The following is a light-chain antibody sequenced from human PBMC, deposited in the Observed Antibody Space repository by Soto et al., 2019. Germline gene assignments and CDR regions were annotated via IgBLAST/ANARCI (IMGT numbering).Light chain of an antibody. J-gene: IGKJ4*01. V-gene: IGKV3D-20*02. Sequence: EFVLTQSPGTLSLSPGERATLSCRASQTVRNNYLAWYQQKPGQAPRLLIYDASSRATGIPDRFSGGGSGTDFTLTISRLEPEDFAVYYCQQRGSWPLTFGGGTKVEIK. CDR3: QQRGSWPLT. CDR1: QTVRNNY. CDR2: DAS.